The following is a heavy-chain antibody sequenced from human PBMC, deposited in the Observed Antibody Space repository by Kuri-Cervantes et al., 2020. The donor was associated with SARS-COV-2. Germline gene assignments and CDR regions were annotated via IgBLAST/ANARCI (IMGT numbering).Heavy chain of an antibody. D-gene: IGHD6-13*01. CDR2: INPNSGGT. CDR1: GYTFTSYD. Sequence: ASVKVSCKASGYTFTSYDINWVRQATGQGLEWMGWINPNSGGTNYAQKFQGRVTMTRDTSISTAYMELSRLRSDDTAVYYCAREAPYSSSWWDYWGQRTLVTVSS. CDR3: AREAPYSSSWWDY. V-gene: IGHV1-2*02. J-gene: IGHJ4*02.